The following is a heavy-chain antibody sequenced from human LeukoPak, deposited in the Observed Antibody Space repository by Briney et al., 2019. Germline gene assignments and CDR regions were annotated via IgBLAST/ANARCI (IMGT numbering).Heavy chain of an antibody. CDR1: GFTFSSYA. V-gene: IGHV3-30*04. CDR2: ISYDGSNK. J-gene: IGHJ4*02. D-gene: IGHD2-21*02. CDR3: ARDLEVAVTAILDY. Sequence: GGSLRLSCAASGFTFSSYAMHWVRQAPGKGLEWVAVISYDGSNKYYADSVKGRFTISRDNSKNTLYLQMNSLRAEDTAVYYCARDLEVAVTAILDYWGQGTLVTVSS.